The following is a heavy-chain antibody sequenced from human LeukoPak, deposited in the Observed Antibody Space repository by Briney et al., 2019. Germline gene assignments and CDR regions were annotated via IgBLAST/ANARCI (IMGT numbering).Heavy chain of an antibody. CDR1: GFTFSSYA. CDR3: ARDLRWPPSG. D-gene: IGHD4-23*01. Sequence: GRSLRLSCAASGFTFSSYAMHWVRQAPGKGLEWVAVISYDGSNKYYADSVKGRFTISRDNSKNTLYLQMNSLRAEDTAVYYCARDLRWPPSGWGQGTLVTVSS. J-gene: IGHJ4*02. V-gene: IGHV3-30-3*01. CDR2: ISYDGSNK.